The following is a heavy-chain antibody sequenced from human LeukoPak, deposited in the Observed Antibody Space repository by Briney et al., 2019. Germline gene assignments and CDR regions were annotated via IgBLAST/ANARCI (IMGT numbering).Heavy chain of an antibody. Sequence: PGGSLRLSCAASGFTFSSYAMSWVRQAPGKGLEWVSTISGSGGSTYYADSVKGRSTISRDNSKNTLYLQMNSLRVEDTAIYNCAKDQQSISYSPWGQGTLVTVSS. D-gene: IGHD4-11*01. CDR1: GFTFSSYA. V-gene: IGHV3-23*01. CDR3: AKDQQSISYSP. CDR2: ISGSGGST. J-gene: IGHJ5*02.